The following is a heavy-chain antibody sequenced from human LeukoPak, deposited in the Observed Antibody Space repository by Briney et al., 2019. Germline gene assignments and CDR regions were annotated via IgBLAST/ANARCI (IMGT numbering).Heavy chain of an antibody. Sequence: ASVKVSCKASGYTFTSYDINWVRQATGQGLEWMGWMNPNSGDTGYAQKFQGRVTMTRNTSISTAYMELSSLRSEDTAVYYCARDNGSTAMAHYYYYYMDVWGKGTTVTISS. CDR3: ARDNGSTAMAHYYYYYMDV. D-gene: IGHD5-18*01. V-gene: IGHV1-8*01. CDR2: MNPNSGDT. J-gene: IGHJ6*03. CDR1: GYTFTSYD.